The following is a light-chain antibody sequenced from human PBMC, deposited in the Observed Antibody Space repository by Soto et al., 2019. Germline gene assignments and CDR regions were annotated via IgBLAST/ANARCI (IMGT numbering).Light chain of an antibody. V-gene: IGKV4-1*01. J-gene: IGKJ4*01. CDR3: QHYYNTPPP. CDR1: QRVLYSSNNKNY. Sequence: DIVMTQSPDSLAVSLGERATINCKSSQRVLYSSNNKNYLSWYQQRPGQPPKLLIYLASTRESPVPDRLSGRGSGTDFTLTISSLQAEDVGVYYCQHYYNTPPPVGVGTKVDIK. CDR2: LAS.